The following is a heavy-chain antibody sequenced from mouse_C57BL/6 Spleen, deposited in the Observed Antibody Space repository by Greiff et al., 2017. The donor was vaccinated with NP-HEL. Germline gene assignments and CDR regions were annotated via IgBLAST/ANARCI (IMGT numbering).Heavy chain of an antibody. V-gene: IGHV1-74*01. CDR2: IHPSDSDT. Sequence: QVQLQQPGAELVKPGASVKVSCKASGYTFTSYWMHWVKQRPGQGLEWIGRIHPSDSDTNYNQKFKGKATLTVDESSSTAYMQLSSLTSEDSAVYYCAISSYYYGSSHWYFDVWGTGTTVTVSS. CDR3: AISSYYYGSSHWYFDV. CDR1: GYTFTSYW. D-gene: IGHD1-1*01. J-gene: IGHJ1*03.